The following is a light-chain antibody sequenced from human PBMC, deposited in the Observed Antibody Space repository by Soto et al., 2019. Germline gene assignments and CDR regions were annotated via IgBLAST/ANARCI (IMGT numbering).Light chain of an antibody. CDR1: SGHSSYA. CDR2: LDSDGSH. J-gene: IGLJ2*01. Sequence: QLVLTQSPSASASLGASVKLTCTLSSGHSSYAIAWHQQQPEKGPRYLMKLDSDGSHTTGVAIPDRFSGSSSGAERYLTISSLHSEDEADYYCQTWGTGIHVVLGGGTKLTVL. CDR3: QTWGTGIHVV. V-gene: IGLV4-69*01.